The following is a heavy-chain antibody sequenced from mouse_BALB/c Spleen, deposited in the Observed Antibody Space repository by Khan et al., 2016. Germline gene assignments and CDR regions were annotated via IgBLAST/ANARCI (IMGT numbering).Heavy chain of an antibody. CDR3: VREDNPCAMDY. V-gene: IGHV10S3*01. CDR2: IRSKSNNYAT. CDR1: GFTFNTNA. D-gene: IGHD6-1*01. J-gene: IGHJ4*01. Sequence: EVQLVETGGGLVQPKGSLKLSCAASGFTFNTNAMNWVRQAPGKGLEWVARIRSKSNNYATYYADSVKDRFTISRDDSQNMLYLQMNNLKTEDTAMNYCVREDNPCAMDYWGQGTSVTVSS.